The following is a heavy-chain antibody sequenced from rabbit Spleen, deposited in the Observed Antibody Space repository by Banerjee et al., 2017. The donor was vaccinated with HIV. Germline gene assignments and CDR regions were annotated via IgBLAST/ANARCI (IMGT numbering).Heavy chain of an antibody. V-gene: IGHV1S47*01. D-gene: IGHD4-1*01. J-gene: IGHJ4*01. Sequence: QEQLVESGGGLVQPGGSLKLSCKASGFDFSAYGVSWVRQAPGKGLEWIGYIDPVFGGTYYASWVNGRFTISSHNAQNTLYLQLNSLTAADTATYFCVREVAGKFNLWGPGTLVTVS. CDR1: GFDFSAYG. CDR3: VREVAGKFNL. CDR2: IDPVFGGT.